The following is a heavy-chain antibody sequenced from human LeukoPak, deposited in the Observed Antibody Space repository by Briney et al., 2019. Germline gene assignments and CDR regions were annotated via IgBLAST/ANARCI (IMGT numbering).Heavy chain of an antibody. V-gene: IGHV4-59*01. CDR3: ARAYCGGDCYSPRYFDY. D-gene: IGHD2-21*02. CDR2: IYYGGST. J-gene: IGHJ4*02. CDR1: GFTFSSYW. Sequence: GSLRLSCAASGFTFSSYWMHWIRQPPGKGLGWIGYIYYGGSTNYNPSLKSRVTISVDTSKNQFSLKLSSVTAADTAVYYCARAYCGGDCYSPRYFDYGGQGTLVTVSS.